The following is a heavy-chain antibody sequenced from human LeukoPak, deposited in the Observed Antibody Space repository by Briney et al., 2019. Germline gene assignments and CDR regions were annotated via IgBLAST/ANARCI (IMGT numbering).Heavy chain of an antibody. D-gene: IGHD6-19*01. CDR3: ARVRPYSSGWNFDY. J-gene: IGHJ4*02. Sequence: ASVKVSCKASGYTFTSYYMHWVRQAPGQGLEWMGWINPNSGGTNYAPKFQGRVTMTRDTSISTVYMELSRLTSDDTALYYCARVRPYSSGWNFDYWGQGTLVTVSS. CDR2: INPNSGGT. CDR1: GYTFTSYY. V-gene: IGHV1-2*02.